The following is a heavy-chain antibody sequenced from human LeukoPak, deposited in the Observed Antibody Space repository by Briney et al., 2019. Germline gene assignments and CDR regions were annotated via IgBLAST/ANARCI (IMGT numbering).Heavy chain of an antibody. Sequence: SQTLSLTCTVSGGSISSGDYYWSWIRQPPGKGLEWIGYIYYSGSTYYNPSLKSRVTISVDTSKNQFSLKLSSVTAADTAVYYCARRISTYSSSWYNYYYYMDVWGKGTTVTVSS. CDR1: GGSISSGDYY. CDR2: IYYSGST. J-gene: IGHJ6*03. CDR3: ARRISTYSSSWYNYYYYMDV. D-gene: IGHD6-13*01. V-gene: IGHV4-30-4*08.